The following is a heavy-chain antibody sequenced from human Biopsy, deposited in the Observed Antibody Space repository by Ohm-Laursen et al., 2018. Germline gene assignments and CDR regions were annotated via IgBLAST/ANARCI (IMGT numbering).Heavy chain of an antibody. Sequence: GTLSLTCSVSGGSISGSSWSWIRQAPGKGLEWIGYISYSRDTNYNPSLKSRITISVDTSKNQFSLKLNSVTAADTAVYYCARGDYFDSNGYFWFDPWGQGTLVTVSS. J-gene: IGHJ5*02. V-gene: IGHV4-59*12. CDR1: GGSISGSS. CDR3: ARGDYFDSNGYFWFDP. CDR2: ISYSRDT. D-gene: IGHD3-22*01.